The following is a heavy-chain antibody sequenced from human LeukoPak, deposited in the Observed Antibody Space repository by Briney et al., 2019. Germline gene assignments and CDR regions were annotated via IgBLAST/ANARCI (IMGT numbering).Heavy chain of an antibody. CDR1: GGSFSGYY. Sequence: SETLSLTCAVYGGSFSGYYWGWIRQPPGKGLEWIGSIYYSGSTYYNPSLKSRVTISVDTSKNQFSLKLSSVTAADTAVYYCARSASGSYYYYMDVWGKGTTVTVSS. V-gene: IGHV4-39*01. CDR3: ARSASGSYYYYMDV. D-gene: IGHD1-26*01. CDR2: IYYSGST. J-gene: IGHJ6*03.